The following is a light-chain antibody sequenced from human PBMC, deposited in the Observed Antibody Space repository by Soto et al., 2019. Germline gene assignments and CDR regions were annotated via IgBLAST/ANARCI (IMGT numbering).Light chain of an antibody. V-gene: IGKV3-20*01. CDR2: GAS. CDR1: QSISSNF. J-gene: IGKJ4*01. Sequence: EFVLTQSPGTLSWSPGERSTLPCRARQSISSNFLAWYQQKPGQAPRLLIYGASSRATGIPDRYSGGGSGTDFTLTISRLEPEDLAVYYCRHYGSSPPLTFGVGTKVEIK. CDR3: RHYGSSPPLT.